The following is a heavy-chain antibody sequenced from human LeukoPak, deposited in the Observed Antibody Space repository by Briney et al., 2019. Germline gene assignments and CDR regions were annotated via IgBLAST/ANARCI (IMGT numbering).Heavy chain of an antibody. V-gene: IGHV4-31*03. D-gene: IGHD3-22*01. Sequence: SQTLSLTCTVSGGSISSGGYYWSWIRQHPGKGLEWIGYFYYSGSPYYNPSLKSRVTISVDTSKNQFSLKLSSVTAADTAVYYCARGTRRTYYYDSSGYWGPFDYWGQGTLVTVSS. CDR2: FYYSGSP. CDR3: ARGTRRTYYYDSSGYWGPFDY. CDR1: GGSISSGGYY. J-gene: IGHJ4*02.